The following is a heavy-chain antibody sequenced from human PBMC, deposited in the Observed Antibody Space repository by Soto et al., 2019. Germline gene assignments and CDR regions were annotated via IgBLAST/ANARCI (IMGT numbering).Heavy chain of an antibody. CDR1: GDSFSAYY. D-gene: IGHD1-26*01. Sequence: QVQLVQSGAEVKKPGASVKGSCKTSGDSFSAYYLHWVRQAPGQGLEWLGWINPNGGATKYAQKFRGRVAMTRDTSIRTAYLELTSLRSDDTAIYSCARESGGAPATLDYYYFYMDVWGKGTTVTVSS. CDR3: ARESGGAPATLDYYYFYMDV. V-gene: IGHV1-2*02. J-gene: IGHJ6*03. CDR2: INPNGGAT.